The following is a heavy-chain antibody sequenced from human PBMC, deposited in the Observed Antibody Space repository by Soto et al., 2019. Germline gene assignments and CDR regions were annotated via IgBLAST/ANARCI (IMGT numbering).Heavy chain of an antibody. J-gene: IGHJ6*02. CDR1: RYTFTRYG. D-gene: IGHD2-15*01. CDR3: AREGYCSSGSCALYSHEFFGMDV. CDR2: ISTYNENT. V-gene: IGHV1-18*01. Sequence: VKVSCKASRYTFTRYGISWVRQAPGQGLEWMGWISTYNENTKYAQKFQGRVTLTTDTSTSTAYMELRSLTSDDTAVYYCAREGYCSSGSCALYSHEFFGMDVWGQGTTVTVSS.